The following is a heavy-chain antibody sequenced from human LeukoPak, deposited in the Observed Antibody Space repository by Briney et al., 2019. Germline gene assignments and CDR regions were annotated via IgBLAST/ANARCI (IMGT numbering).Heavy chain of an antibody. J-gene: IGHJ6*03. CDR1: GGSISSYY. Sequence: SETLSLTCTVSGGSISSYYWSWIRQPAGKGLEWIGRIYTSGTTHYNPSLKSRVTISVDTSKNQFSLKLSSVTAADTAVYYCARGLERCMLYPCYYYYYYMDVWGKGTTVTVSS. CDR3: ARGLERCMLYPCYYYYYYMDV. V-gene: IGHV4-4*07. D-gene: IGHD2-8*01. CDR2: IYTSGTT.